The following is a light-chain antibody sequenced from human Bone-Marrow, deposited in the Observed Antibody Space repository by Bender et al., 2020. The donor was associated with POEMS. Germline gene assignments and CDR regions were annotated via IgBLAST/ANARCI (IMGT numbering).Light chain of an antibody. CDR1: SSNIGTNP. Sequence: QSVLTQPPSASGTPGQRVNISCSGSSSNIGTNPVNWYQQLPGTAPKLLIYINNQRPSGVPDRFSGSKSGTSASLAISGLQSEDEADYYCAAWEDSLNGWGFGGGTKLTVL. V-gene: IGLV1-44*01. J-gene: IGLJ3*02. CDR3: AAWEDSLNGWG. CDR2: INN.